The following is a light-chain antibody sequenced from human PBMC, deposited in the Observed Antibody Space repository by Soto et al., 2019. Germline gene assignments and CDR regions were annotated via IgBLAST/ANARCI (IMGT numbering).Light chain of an antibody. CDR3: QKYDGAPLT. CDR2: DAS. CDR1: QSVSSY. Sequence: EVVLTQSPATLSLSPGERATLSCRASQSVSSYLAWYQQKPGQAPRLLIYDASNRATGIPDRFSGSGSGTDFTLTISSLQPEDVATYYCQKYDGAPLTFGGGTKV. J-gene: IGKJ4*01. V-gene: IGKV3-11*01.